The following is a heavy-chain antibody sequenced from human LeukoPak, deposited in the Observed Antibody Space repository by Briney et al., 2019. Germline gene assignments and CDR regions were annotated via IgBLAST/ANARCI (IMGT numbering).Heavy chain of an antibody. Sequence: GGSLRLSCAASGFTFSSYAMSWVRQAPGKGLEWVSAISGSGGSTYYADSVKGRFTISRDNSKNTLYLQMNSLRAEGTAVYYCAKDGGSSSWYPDYWGQGTLVTVSS. V-gene: IGHV3-23*01. D-gene: IGHD6-13*01. J-gene: IGHJ4*02. CDR3: AKDGGSSSWYPDY. CDR2: ISGSGGST. CDR1: GFTFSSYA.